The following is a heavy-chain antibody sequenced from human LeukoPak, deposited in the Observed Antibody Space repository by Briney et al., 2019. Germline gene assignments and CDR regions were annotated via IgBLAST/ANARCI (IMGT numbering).Heavy chain of an antibody. D-gene: IGHD2-8*01. V-gene: IGHV3-21*01. CDR2: ISSSSSYI. J-gene: IGHJ4*02. CDR3: ARVVNGYVDY. Sequence: GGSLRLSCAASGFTFSSYSMNWVRQAPGKGLEWVSSISSSSSYIYYADSVKGRFTISKDNAKNSLYLQMNSLRAEDTAVYFCARVVNGYVDYWGQGTLVTVS. CDR1: GFTFSSYS.